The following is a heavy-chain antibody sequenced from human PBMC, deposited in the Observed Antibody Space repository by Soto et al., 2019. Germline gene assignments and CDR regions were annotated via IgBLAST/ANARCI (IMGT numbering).Heavy chain of an antibody. CDR1: GGSISSYY. D-gene: IGHD2-21*02. Sequence: LSLTCTVSGGSISSYYWSWIRQPPGKGLEWIGYIYYSGSTNYNPSLKSRVTISVDTSKNQFSPKLSSVTAADTAVYYCARGGRAYCGGDCYSWYNWFDPWGQGTLVTVSS. V-gene: IGHV4-59*01. J-gene: IGHJ5*02. CDR3: ARGGRAYCGGDCYSWYNWFDP. CDR2: IYYSGST.